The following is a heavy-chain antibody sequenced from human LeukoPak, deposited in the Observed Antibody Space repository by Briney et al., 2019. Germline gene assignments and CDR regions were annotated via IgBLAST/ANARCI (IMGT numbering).Heavy chain of an antibody. V-gene: IGHV1-2*02. CDR3: ARAGFLSRFGELAEH. CDR2: INPNSGGT. D-gene: IGHD3-10*02. Sequence: ASVKVSCKASGYTFTGYYMHWVRQAPGQGLEWMGWINPNSGGTNYAQKFRGRVTMTRDTSISTAYMELSRLRSDDTAVYYCARAGFLSRFGELAEHWGQGTLVTVSS. CDR1: GYTFTGYY. J-gene: IGHJ4*02.